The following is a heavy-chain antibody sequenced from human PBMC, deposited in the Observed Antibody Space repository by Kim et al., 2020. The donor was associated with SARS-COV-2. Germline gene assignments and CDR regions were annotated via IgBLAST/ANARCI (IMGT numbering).Heavy chain of an antibody. CDR2: KEDGSAK. Sequence: KEDGSAKYDVDSVKGRFTISRDNAKNLLYLQVNSLRGDDTAVYYCVRDFDFWGQGALVTVSS. V-gene: IGHV3-7*01. CDR3: VRDFDF. J-gene: IGHJ4*02.